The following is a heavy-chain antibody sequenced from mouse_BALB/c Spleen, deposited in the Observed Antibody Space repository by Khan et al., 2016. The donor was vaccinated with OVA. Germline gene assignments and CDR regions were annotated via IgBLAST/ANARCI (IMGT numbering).Heavy chain of an antibody. D-gene: IGHD2-4*01. CDR1: GYTFTNYG. CDR2: INTYTGEP. J-gene: IGHJ4*01. Sequence: QIQLVQSGPELKKPGETVKISCKASGYTFTNYGMNWVKQAPGKGLKWMGWINTYTGEPTYADDFKGRFAFSLETSASTAYLQINNLKNEDTATYFCARVEGMITTPYAMDYWGQGTSVTVSS. CDR3: ARVEGMITTPYAMDY. V-gene: IGHV9-3-1*01.